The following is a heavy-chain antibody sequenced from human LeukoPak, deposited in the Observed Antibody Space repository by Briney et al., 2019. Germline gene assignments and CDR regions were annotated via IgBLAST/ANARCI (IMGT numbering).Heavy chain of an antibody. CDR2: INPSGGST. J-gene: IGHJ4*02. CDR3: ARDYGFWSGYYGNYDY. CDR1: GYTFTSYY. Sequence: GASVKVSCKASGYTFTSYYMHWVRQAPGQGLEWMGIINPSGGSTSYAQKFQGRVTMTRDTSTSTVYMELSSLRSEDTAVYYCARDYGFWSGYYGNYDYWGQGTLATVSS. V-gene: IGHV1-46*01. D-gene: IGHD3-3*01.